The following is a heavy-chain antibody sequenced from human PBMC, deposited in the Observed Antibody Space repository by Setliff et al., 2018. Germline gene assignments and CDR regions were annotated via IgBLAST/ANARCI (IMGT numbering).Heavy chain of an antibody. CDR2: IFYSGTT. CDR1: GASITGSSHS. J-gene: IGHJ6*03. CDR3: ARQWRNDGWYGEGTNYYMDV. Sequence: SETLSLTCSVSGASITGSSHSWAWIRQSPGKDLAWIGNIFYSGTTSYRASLKSRVSISVDTSRNQFFLTVNSVTAADTAAYYCARQWRNDGWYGEGTNYYMDVWGKGTTVTVSS. D-gene: IGHD6-19*01. V-gene: IGHV4-39*01.